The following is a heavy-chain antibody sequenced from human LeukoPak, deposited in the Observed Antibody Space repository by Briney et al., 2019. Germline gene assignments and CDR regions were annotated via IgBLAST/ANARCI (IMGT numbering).Heavy chain of an antibody. J-gene: IGHJ6*03. Sequence: GGSLRLSCAASGFTFSSYGMAWVRQAPGKGLEWVSYISSSGSTIYYADSVKGRFTISRDNAKNSLYLQMNSLRAEDTAVYYCAREGYYYYMDVWGKGTTVTISS. CDR2: ISSSGSTI. CDR3: AREGYYYYMDV. CDR1: GFTFSSYG. V-gene: IGHV3-48*03.